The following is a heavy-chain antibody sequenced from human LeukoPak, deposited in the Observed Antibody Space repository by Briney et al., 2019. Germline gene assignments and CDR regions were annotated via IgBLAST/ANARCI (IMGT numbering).Heavy chain of an antibody. V-gene: IGHV4-30-2*01. CDR2: TYHSGST. Sequence: PSETLSLTCAVSGASISSGDYSWSWIRQPPGKGLEWIGYTYHSGSTTYNPSLKSRLTISLDRSKNQISLKVNSVTAADTAVYYCAADYTSRSYRFDHWGQGTLVTVSS. CDR1: GASISSGDYS. J-gene: IGHJ4*02. D-gene: IGHD3-10*01. CDR3: AADYTSRSYRFDH.